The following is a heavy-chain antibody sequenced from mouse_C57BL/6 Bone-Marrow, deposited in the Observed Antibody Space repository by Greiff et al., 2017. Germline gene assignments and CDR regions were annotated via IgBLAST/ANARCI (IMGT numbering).Heavy chain of an antibody. Sequence: EVQVVESGGGLVQPGGSLSLSCAASGFTFTDYYMSWVRQPPGKALEWLGFIRNKANGFTTEYSATVKGRFTISRDNSQSIIYLQMNALIAEDSATYYCARCTDYGRYFAYWGQGTLVTVSA. V-gene: IGHV7-3*01. D-gene: IGHD1-1*01. CDR2: IRNKANGFTT. CDR3: ARCTDYGRYFAY. CDR1: GFTFTDYY. J-gene: IGHJ3*01.